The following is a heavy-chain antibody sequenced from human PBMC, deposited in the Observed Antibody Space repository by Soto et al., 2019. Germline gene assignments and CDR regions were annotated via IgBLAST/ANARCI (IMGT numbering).Heavy chain of an antibody. CDR1: GFTFSSYS. D-gene: IGHD3-3*01. CDR3: EVEIATILYGMDV. Sequence: GGSLRLSCAASGFTFSSYSMNWVRQAPGKGLEWVSSISSSSSYIYYADSVKGRFTISRDNAKNSLYLQMNSLRAEDTAVYYCEVEIATILYGMDVWGHGTTVTVSS. V-gene: IGHV3-21*01. J-gene: IGHJ6*02. CDR2: ISSSSSYI.